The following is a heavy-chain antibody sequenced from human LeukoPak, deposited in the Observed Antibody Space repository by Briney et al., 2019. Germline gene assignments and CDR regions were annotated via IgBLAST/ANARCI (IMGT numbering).Heavy chain of an antibody. CDR3: VKDGGYCSGGSCSSVYAGLYYYGMDV. D-gene: IGHD2-15*01. Sequence: QPGGSLRLSCSASGFTFSNYAMHWVRQAPGKGLESVSVISSNGGSTFYADSVKGRFTISRDNAKNTVYLQMSSLRPEDTAVYYCVKDGGYCSGGSCSSVYAGLYYYGMDVWGQGTTVTVPS. CDR1: GFTFSNYA. CDR2: ISSNGGST. V-gene: IGHV3-64D*09. J-gene: IGHJ6*02.